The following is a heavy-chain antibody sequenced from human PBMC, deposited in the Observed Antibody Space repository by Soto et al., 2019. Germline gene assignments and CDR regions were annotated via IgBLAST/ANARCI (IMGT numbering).Heavy chain of an antibody. Sequence: PVGSLRLSCAASGFTFSSYNMNWVRQAPGKGLEWVSSISSSSSYIYYADSVKGRFTISRDNAKNSLYLQMNSLRAEDTAVYYCATESPVFDYYYGMDVWGQGTTVTVSS. J-gene: IGHJ6*02. CDR1: GFTFSSYN. D-gene: IGHD2-8*01. CDR3: ATESPVFDYYYGMDV. CDR2: ISSSSSYI. V-gene: IGHV3-21*01.